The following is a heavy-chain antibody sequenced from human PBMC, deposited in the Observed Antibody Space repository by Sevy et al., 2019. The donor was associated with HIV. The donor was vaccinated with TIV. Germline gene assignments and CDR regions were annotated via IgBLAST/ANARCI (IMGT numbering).Heavy chain of an antibody. J-gene: IGHJ4*02. V-gene: IGHV3-23*01. D-gene: IGHD3-3*01. CDR3: AKTHPKDFGVVTYFDY. CDR1: GFTFSSYA. CDR2: ISGSGGST. Sequence: GGSLRLSCAASGFTFSSYAMSWVRQAPGKGLEWVSAISGSGGSTYYADSVKGRFTISRDNSKNTLYLQMNSLRAEDTAVYNCAKTHPKDFGVVTYFDYSDQRTLVTIST.